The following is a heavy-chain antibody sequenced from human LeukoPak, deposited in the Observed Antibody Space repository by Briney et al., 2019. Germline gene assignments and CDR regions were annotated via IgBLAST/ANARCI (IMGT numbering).Heavy chain of an antibody. CDR2: IIPIFGTA. Sequence: SVKVSCKASGGTFRSYAISWVRQAPGQGLEWVGRIIPIFGTANYAQKFQGRVTITTDESTSTAYMELSSLRSEGTAVYYCARGDTAMVIGFDYWGQGTLVTVSS. CDR1: GGTFRSYA. J-gene: IGHJ4*02. D-gene: IGHD5-18*01. V-gene: IGHV1-69*05. CDR3: ARGDTAMVIGFDY.